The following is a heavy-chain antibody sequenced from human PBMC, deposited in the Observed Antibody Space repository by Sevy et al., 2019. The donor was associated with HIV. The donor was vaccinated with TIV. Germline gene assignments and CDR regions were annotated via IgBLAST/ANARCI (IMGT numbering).Heavy chain of an antibody. CDR3: ARGRAGCPTA. D-gene: IGHD2-15*01. CDR2: VNSDGLII. Sequence: GGSLRLSCAVSGSSFSHSYMHWVRQSPGKGLMWVSRVNSDGLIITYADSVKGRFTISRDNARHTVYLQMNSLRADDTAVYYCARGRAGCPTAWGPGTLVTVSS. CDR1: GSSFSHSY. J-gene: IGHJ5*02. V-gene: IGHV3-74*01.